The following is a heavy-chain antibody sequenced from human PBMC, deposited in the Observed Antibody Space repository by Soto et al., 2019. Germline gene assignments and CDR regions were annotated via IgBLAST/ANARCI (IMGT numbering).Heavy chain of an antibody. Sequence: SDTLSLTCNASFGSISSCYCSWIRQPPGKGLEPIRYIYYGGITNYNPSLKSRVTISVDTSENQFSLKLSSVTAADTAVYYCAGPGSSWFDYWGQGTRVTVSS. CDR3: AGPGSSWFDY. J-gene: IGHJ4*02. CDR1: FGSISSCY. CDR2: IYYGGIT. V-gene: IGHV4-59*01. D-gene: IGHD6-13*01.